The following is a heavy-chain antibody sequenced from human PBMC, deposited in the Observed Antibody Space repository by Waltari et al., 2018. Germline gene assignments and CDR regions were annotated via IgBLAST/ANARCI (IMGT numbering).Heavy chain of an antibody. V-gene: IGHV3-23*01. CDR2: KCGGSGIT. D-gene: IGHD3-10*01. CDR1: GFSVSSYA. CDR3: AKGLGERYFDL. J-gene: IGHJ2*01. Sequence: EMQLLESGGGLARPRGSLRLSCAASGFSVSSYAMSWVRQAPGKGLEWVSSKCGGSGITSYAASVKGRFTIARDNSKNTLYLQMNSLRDEDAALYYCAKGLGERYFDLWGRGTLVTVSS.